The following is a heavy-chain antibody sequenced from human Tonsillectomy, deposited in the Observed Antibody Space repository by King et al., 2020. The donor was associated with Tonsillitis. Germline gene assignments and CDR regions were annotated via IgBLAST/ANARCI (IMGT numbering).Heavy chain of an antibody. J-gene: IGHJ6*02. CDR2: IDPSDSYT. V-gene: IGHV5-10-1*03. CDR3: ARLSSPHPTGYYYHGMDV. Sequence: EVQLVQSGAEVKKPGESLRISCKGSGYSFTSYWISWVRQMPGKGLEWMGRIDPSDSYTNYSPSFQGHVTFSTDKSISTAYLQWSSLKASDTAMYYCARLSSPHPTGYYYHGMDVWGQGTTVTVSS. CDR1: GYSFTSYW.